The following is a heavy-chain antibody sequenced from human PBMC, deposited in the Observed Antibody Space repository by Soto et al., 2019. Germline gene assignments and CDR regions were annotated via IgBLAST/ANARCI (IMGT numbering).Heavy chain of an antibody. CDR2: ISYDGSNK. J-gene: IGHJ5*02. D-gene: IGHD6-6*01. CDR1: GFTFSSYA. Sequence: GGSLRLSCAASGFTFSSYAMHWVRQAPGKGLEWVAVISYDGSNKYYADSVKGRFTISRDNSKNTLYLQMNSLRAEDTAVYYCARIGAARSAPFDPWGQGSLVTVSS. V-gene: IGHV3-30-3*01. CDR3: ARIGAARSAPFDP.